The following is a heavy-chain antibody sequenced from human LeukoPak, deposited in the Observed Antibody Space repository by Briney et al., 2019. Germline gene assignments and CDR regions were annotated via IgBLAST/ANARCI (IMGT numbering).Heavy chain of an antibody. CDR1: GFTFSSYS. CDR3: ARDPGWEQWQNWFDP. Sequence: GGSLRLSCAASGFTFSSYSMNWVRQSPGKGLEWVSSISRSSSYIYYADSVKGRFTISRDNAKNPLYLQMNSLRAEDTAVYYCARDPGWEQWQNWFDPWGQGTLVTVSS. D-gene: IGHD6-19*01. J-gene: IGHJ5*02. CDR2: ISRSSSYI. V-gene: IGHV3-21*01.